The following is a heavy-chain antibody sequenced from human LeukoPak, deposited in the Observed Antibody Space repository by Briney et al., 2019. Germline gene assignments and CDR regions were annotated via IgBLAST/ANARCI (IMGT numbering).Heavy chain of an antibody. CDR1: GYSFTSYW. V-gene: IGHV5-51*01. J-gene: IGHJ3*02. CDR3: ARLVDYYDSSGRLFDI. Sequence: GESLKISCKGSGYSFTSYWIGWVRQMPGKGLEWMGIIYPGDSDTRYSPSFQGQVTISADKSISTAYLQWSSLKASDTAMYYCARLVDYYDSSGRLFDIWGQGTMVTVSS. D-gene: IGHD3-22*01. CDR2: IYPGDSDT.